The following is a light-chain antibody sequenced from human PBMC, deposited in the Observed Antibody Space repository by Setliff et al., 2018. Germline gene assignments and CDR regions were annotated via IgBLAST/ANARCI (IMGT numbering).Light chain of an antibody. CDR3: CSYAGSSTWV. CDR2: EVS. J-gene: IGLJ3*02. Sequence: QSALTQPASVSGSPGQSITIPCTGTSSDVGSYNLVSWYQQHPGKAPKVMIYEVSKRPSGVSNRFSGSKSGNTASLTIPVLQAEDEADYYCCSYAGSSTWVFGGGTKVTVL. V-gene: IGLV2-23*02. CDR1: SSDVGSYNL.